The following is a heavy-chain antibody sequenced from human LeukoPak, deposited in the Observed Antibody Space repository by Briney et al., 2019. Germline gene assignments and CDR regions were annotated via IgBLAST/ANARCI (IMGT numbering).Heavy chain of an antibody. Sequence: PGGSLRLSCAASGFTFSSYAMHWVRQAPGKGLEWVANIKQDGSEKYYVDSVKGRFTISRDNAKNSLYLQMNSLRAEDTAVYYCASGTTFLDYWGQGTLVTVSS. CDR2: IKQDGSEK. V-gene: IGHV3-7*01. CDR1: GFTFSSYA. J-gene: IGHJ4*02. D-gene: IGHD1-1*01. CDR3: ASGTTFLDY.